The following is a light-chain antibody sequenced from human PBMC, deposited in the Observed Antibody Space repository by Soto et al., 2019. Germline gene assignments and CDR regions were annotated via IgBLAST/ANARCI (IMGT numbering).Light chain of an antibody. J-gene: IGKJ5*01. CDR2: ATS. CDR1: QSVSTK. Sequence: EIVMTQSPATLSVSPGERATLSCRASQSVSTKVAWYQQKPGQAPRLLIYATSTRATGAPARFSGSGSGTEFTLTISNLQSEDFAVYYCQQYSNWPPITFGQGTRLGIK. V-gene: IGKV3-15*01. CDR3: QQYSNWPPIT.